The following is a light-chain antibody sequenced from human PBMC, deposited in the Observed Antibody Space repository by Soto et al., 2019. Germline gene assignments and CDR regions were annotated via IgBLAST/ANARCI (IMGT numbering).Light chain of an antibody. CDR1: QSVSSY. CDR2: DAS. J-gene: IGKJ1*01. Sequence: EIVLTQSPATLSLSPGERATLSCRASQSVSSYLAWYQQKPGQAPRLLIYDASNRATGIPARFSGSGSGTDFTLTISSLKPEDFAVYYCQHRTNWTFGQGTKVEIK. V-gene: IGKV3-11*01. CDR3: QHRTNWT.